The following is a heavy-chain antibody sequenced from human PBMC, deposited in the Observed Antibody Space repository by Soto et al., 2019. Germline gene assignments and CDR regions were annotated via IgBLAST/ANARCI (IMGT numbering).Heavy chain of an antibody. CDR3: AKDGGEGITVTTRYYYYGMDV. J-gene: IGHJ6*02. CDR2: ISYDGSNK. V-gene: IGHV3-30*18. D-gene: IGHD1-7*01. CDR1: GFTFSSYG. Sequence: QVQLVESGGGVVQPGRSLRLSCAASGFTFSSYGMHWVRQAPGKGLEWVAGISYDGSNKYYADSVKGRFTISRDNSKNTLYQQMNSLRAEDTAVYYCAKDGGEGITVTTRYYYYGMDVWGQGTTVTVSS.